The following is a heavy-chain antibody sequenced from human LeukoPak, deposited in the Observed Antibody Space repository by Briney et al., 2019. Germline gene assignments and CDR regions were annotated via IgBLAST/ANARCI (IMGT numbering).Heavy chain of an antibody. D-gene: IGHD3-22*01. Sequence: GGSLRLSCAASGFTFSSYWMSWVRRAPGKGLEWVANIKQDGSEKYYVDSVKGRFTISRDNAKNSLYLQMNSLRAEDTAVYYCARHSSGYYDAFDIWGQGTMVTVSS. V-gene: IGHV3-7*01. CDR2: IKQDGSEK. CDR3: ARHSSGYYDAFDI. J-gene: IGHJ3*02. CDR1: GFTFSSYW.